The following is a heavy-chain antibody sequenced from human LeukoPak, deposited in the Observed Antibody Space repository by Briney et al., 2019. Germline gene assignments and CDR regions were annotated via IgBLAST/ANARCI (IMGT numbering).Heavy chain of an antibody. D-gene: IGHD2-15*01. CDR3: AKDRRLGGPRVPDY. V-gene: IGHV3-23*01. CDR1: GFTFSTYA. CDR2: ISGSGTIT. J-gene: IGHJ4*02. Sequence: PGGSLRLSCAASGFTFSTYAMTWVRQAPGEGLQWVAGISGSGTITSYSDSVKGRFTISRDNSKNTLYLQMNSLRAEDTAVYYCAKDRRLGGPRVPDYWGQGTLVTVSS.